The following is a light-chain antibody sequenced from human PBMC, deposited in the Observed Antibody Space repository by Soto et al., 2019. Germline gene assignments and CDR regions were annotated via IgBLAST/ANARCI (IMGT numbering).Light chain of an antibody. CDR3: SSYAVNNKVV. CDR1: RSDTGGYNY. J-gene: IGLJ2*01. CDR2: DVY. Sequence: QSALTQPPSASGSLGQSVTISCTGTRSDTGGYNYVSWYLQYPGKAPKLMIYDVYKRPSGVPDRFSGSKSGNTASLTVSGLQAEDEADYYCSSYAVNNKVVFGGGTKLTVL. V-gene: IGLV2-8*01.